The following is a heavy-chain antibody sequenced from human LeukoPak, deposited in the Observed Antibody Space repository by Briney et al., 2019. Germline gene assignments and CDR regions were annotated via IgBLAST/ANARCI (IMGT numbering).Heavy chain of an antibody. CDR1: GFTFSSYA. V-gene: IGHV3-23*01. Sequence: GGSLRLSCAASGFTFSSYAMGWVRQAPGKGLEWVSAISGSGGSTYYADSVKGRFTISRDNSKNTLYLQMNSLRAEDTAVYYCAKGRYYYDSSGGGYYYGMDVWGQGTTVTVSS. CDR3: AKGRYYYDSSGGGYYYGMDV. CDR2: ISGSGGST. D-gene: IGHD3-22*01. J-gene: IGHJ6*02.